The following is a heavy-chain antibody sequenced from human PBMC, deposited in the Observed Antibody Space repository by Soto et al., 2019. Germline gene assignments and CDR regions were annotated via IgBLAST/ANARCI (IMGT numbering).Heavy chain of an antibody. Sequence: PSETLSLTCTVSGGSISSYHWSWIRQPAGKGLEWIGRIYTSGSTNYNPSLKSRVTMSVDTSKNQFSLKLSSVTAADTAVYYCARDVVPYYDFWSGGYGMDVWGQGTTVTVSS. D-gene: IGHD3-3*01. CDR1: GGSISSYH. V-gene: IGHV4-4*07. CDR3: ARDVVPYYDFWSGGYGMDV. CDR2: IYTSGST. J-gene: IGHJ6*02.